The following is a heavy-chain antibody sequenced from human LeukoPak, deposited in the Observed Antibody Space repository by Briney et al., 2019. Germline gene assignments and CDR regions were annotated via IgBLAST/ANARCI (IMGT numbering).Heavy chain of an antibody. CDR3: AKDAVAGTWLHY. CDR1: GFTFDDYT. CDR2: ISWDGGSA. D-gene: IGHD6-19*01. Sequence: GGSLRLSCAASGFTFDDYTMHWVRQAPGKGLEWVSLISWDGGSAYYADSVKGRFTISRDNSKNSLYLQMSSLRGEDTAMYYCAKDAVAGTWLHYWGQGTLVTVSS. J-gene: IGHJ4*02. V-gene: IGHV3-43*01.